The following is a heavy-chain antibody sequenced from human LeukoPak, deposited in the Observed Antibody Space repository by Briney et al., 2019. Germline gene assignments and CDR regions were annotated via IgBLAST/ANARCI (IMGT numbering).Heavy chain of an antibody. D-gene: IGHD2-2*01. CDR1: GFTFSRYS. Sequence: GGSLRLSCAASGFTFSRYSMNWVRQAPGKGLEWVSSISSSSSFIYYADSVKGRFTISRDNAKNSLYLQMNSLRAEDTAVYYCARDPPLGSCSTISCPNLDYWGQGTLVTVSS. V-gene: IGHV3-21*01. CDR3: ARDPPLGSCSTISCPNLDY. J-gene: IGHJ4*02. CDR2: ISSSSSFI.